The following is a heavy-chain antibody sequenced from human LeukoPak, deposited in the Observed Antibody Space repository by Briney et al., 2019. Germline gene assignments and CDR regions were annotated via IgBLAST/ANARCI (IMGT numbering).Heavy chain of an antibody. CDR1: GFTFSDHY. V-gene: IGHV3-11*01. J-gene: IGHJ4*02. Sequence: PGGSLRLSCAASGFTFSDHYMSWIRQAPGKGLEWVSYISSSGSTIYYADSVKGRFTISRDNAKNSLYLQMNSLRAEDTAVYYCARGTHRYYDSSGYLDYWGQGTLVTVSS. CDR2: ISSSGSTI. CDR3: ARGTHRYYDSSGYLDY. D-gene: IGHD3-22*01.